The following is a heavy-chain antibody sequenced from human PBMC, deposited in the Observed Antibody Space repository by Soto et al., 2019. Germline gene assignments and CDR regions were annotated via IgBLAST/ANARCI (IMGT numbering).Heavy chain of an antibody. Sequence: GPGPSSETLSLTCTVSGGSVSSGSYYWSWIRQPPGKGLEWIGYIYYSGSTNYNPSLKRRVTISVDTSKNLFSLKLSSVTAADTAVYYCVGGGVLGYCSSTSCRGLDYWGQGTLVTVCS. V-gene: IGHV4-61*01. CDR2: IYYSGST. J-gene: IGHJ4*02. CDR1: GGSVSSGSYY. CDR3: VGGGVLGYCSSTSCRGLDY. D-gene: IGHD2-2*01.